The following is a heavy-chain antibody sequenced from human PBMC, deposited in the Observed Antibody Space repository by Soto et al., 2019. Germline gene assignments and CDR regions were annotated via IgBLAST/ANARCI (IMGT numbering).Heavy chain of an antibody. J-gene: IGHJ4*02. CDR1: GGSVTSGNYY. V-gene: IGHV4-61*01. CDR2: IYYSGST. D-gene: IGHD2-21*02. CDR3: ARGPVVTPFVDY. Sequence: PSETLSLTCTVSGGSVTSGNYYWSWIRQPPGKGLEWIGHIYYSGSTNYNPSLKSRVTISVDASKNQFSLKLSSVTAADTAIYYCARGPVVTPFVDYWGQGTLVTASS.